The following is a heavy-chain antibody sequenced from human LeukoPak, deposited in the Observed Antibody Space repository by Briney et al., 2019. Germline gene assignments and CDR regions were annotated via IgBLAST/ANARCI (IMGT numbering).Heavy chain of an antibody. D-gene: IGHD4-17*01. CDR1: GFTFSSYA. V-gene: IGHV3-23*01. J-gene: IGHJ4*02. CDR2: ISSSGGST. CDR3: AKDGNYGDYGSFDY. Sequence: GGSLRLSCAVSGFTFSSYAMSWVRQAPGKGLEWVSAISSSGGSTYYADSVTGRFTISRDNSKNRLYLHMNSLRAEDTAVYYCAKDGNYGDYGSFDYWGQGTLVPVSS.